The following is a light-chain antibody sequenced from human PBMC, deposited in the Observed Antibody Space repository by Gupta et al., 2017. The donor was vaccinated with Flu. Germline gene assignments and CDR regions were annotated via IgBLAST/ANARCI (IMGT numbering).Light chain of an antibody. CDR1: QSLLYSSNNRNY. CDR2: WAS. Sequence: IVMTQSPDSLAVSLGERATINCKSSQSLLYSSNNRNYLAWYQQKPGQPPILLLYWASTREPGVPDRFSGSGSGTDFTLTISSMKAEDVAVYYCQQYYSNFLTFTQGTGL. V-gene: IGKV4-1*01. CDR3: QQYYSNFLT. J-gene: IGKJ5*01.